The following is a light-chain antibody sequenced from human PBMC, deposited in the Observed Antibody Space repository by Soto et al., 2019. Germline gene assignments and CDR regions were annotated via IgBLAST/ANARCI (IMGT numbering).Light chain of an antibody. CDR3: QQYGDSLVT. CDR2: DAS. V-gene: IGKV3-20*01. J-gene: IGKJ5*01. Sequence: EIVLTQSPATLSLSPGERATLSCRASQSVSSYLAWYQQKPGQAPRLLIYDASSRATGIPDRFSGSGSGTDFTLTISRLEPEDFAVYYCQQYGDSLVTFGQGTRLEIK. CDR1: QSVSSY.